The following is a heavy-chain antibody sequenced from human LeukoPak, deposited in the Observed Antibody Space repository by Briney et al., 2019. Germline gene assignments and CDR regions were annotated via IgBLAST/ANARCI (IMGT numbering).Heavy chain of an antibody. D-gene: IGHD3-22*01. Sequence: SGTLSLTCTVSGGSISSSSYYWGWIRQPPGKGLEWIGSIYYSGSTYYNPSLKSRVTISVDTSKNQFSLKLSSVTVADTAVYYCARHRMYYYDSSGRGVADAFDIWGQGTMVTVSS. CDR1: GGSISSSSYY. V-gene: IGHV4-39*01. J-gene: IGHJ3*02. CDR2: IYYSGST. CDR3: ARHRMYYYDSSGRGVADAFDI.